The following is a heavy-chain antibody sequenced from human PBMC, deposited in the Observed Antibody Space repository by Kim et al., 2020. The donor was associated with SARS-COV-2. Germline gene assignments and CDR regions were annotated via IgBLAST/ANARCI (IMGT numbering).Heavy chain of an antibody. V-gene: IGHV3-53*01. CDR3: AREVRYFDWLLQSDYYHYYGMDV. CDR2: IYSGGST. D-gene: IGHD3-9*01. J-gene: IGHJ6*02. Sequence: GGSLRLSCAASGFTVSSNYMSWVRQAPGKGLEWVSVIYSGGSTYYADSVKGRFTISRDNSKNTLYRQMNSLRAEDTAVYYCAREVRYFDWLLQSDYYHYYGMDVWGQGTTVTVSS. CDR1: GFTVSSNY.